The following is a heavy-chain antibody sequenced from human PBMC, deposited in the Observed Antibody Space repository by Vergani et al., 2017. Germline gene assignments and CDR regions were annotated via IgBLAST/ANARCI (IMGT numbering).Heavy chain of an antibody. J-gene: IGHJ4*02. CDR3: AKDLGRSSSSSLIY. D-gene: IGHD6-6*01. Sequence: EVQLLESGGGLVQPGGSLRLSCAASGFTFSSYAMSWVRQAPGKGLEWVSSISGSGGSTYYADSVKGRFTISRDNSKNTLYLQMNSLRAEDTAVYYCAKDLGRSSSSSLIYWGQGTLVTVSS. CDR1: GFTFSSYA. V-gene: IGHV3-23*01. CDR2: ISGSGGST.